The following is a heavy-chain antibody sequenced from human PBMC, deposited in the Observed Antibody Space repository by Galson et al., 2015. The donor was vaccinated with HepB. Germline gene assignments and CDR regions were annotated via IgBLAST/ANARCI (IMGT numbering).Heavy chain of an antibody. D-gene: IGHD4/OR15-4a*01. CDR3: ARSTNYPLDFFDY. Sequence: TLSLTCTVSGGSISSGDYYWSWIRQHPGKDLEWIGYISYSGSAYYKPSFKSRVSISVDTSKNQFSLRLFSVTAADTAMYYCARSTNYPLDFFDYWGQGTLVTVSS. CDR2: ISYSGSA. V-gene: IGHV4-31*03. J-gene: IGHJ4*02. CDR1: GGSISSGDYY.